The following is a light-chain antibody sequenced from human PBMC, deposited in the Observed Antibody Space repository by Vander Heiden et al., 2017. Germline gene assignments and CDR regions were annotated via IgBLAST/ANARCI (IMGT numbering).Light chain of an antibody. CDR3: QQANSFPLT. Sequence: DIQMTQSPSSVSASVGDRVTITCRTTEGISTSLAWYQQKPGRAPKLLIYAASSVQSGVPSRFSGSGSGTDFTLTISSLQAEDFATYYCQQANSFPLTFGGGTKVEIK. CDR1: EGISTS. J-gene: IGKJ4*01. CDR2: AAS. V-gene: IGKV1-12*01.